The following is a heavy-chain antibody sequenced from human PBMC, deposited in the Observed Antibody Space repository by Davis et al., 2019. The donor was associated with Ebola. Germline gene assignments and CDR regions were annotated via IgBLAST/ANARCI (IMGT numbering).Heavy chain of an antibody. CDR3: TTSITIFGVVMHDAFDI. CDR2: ISYDGSNK. V-gene: IGHV3-30-3*01. J-gene: IGHJ3*02. Sequence: GESLKISCAASGFTFSSYAMHWVRQAPGKGLEWVAVISYDGSNKYYADSVKGRFTISRDNAKNSLYLQMNSLRAEDTAVYYCTTSITIFGVVMHDAFDIWGQGTMVTVSS. CDR1: GFTFSSYA. D-gene: IGHD3-3*01.